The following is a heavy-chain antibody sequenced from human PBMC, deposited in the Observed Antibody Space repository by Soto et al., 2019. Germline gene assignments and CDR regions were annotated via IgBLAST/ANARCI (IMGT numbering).Heavy chain of an antibody. CDR1: GFSFSSNW. V-gene: IGHV3-7*01. CDR2: INQDGSEK. CDR3: FNVAFGY. Sequence: GGSLRLSCTASGFSFSSNWMSWVRQAPGKGPEWVANINQDGSEKYCADSVKGRFTISRDNAKNSLYLQMDSLRVEDTALYYCFNVAFGYWGRGTLVNVSS. J-gene: IGHJ4*02.